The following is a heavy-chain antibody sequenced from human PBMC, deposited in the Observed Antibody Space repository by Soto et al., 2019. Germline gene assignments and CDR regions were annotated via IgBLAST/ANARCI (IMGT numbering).Heavy chain of an antibody. Sequence: GCCWIRKKKNPGKGLEWIGYIYYSGSTYYNPSLKSRVTISVDTSKNQFSLKLSSVTAADTAVYYCARASAGTYYGMDVWGQGPTGTLSS. D-gene: IGHD6-13*01. V-gene: IGHV4-31*02. J-gene: IGHJ6*02. CDR1: GCC. CDR2: IYYSGST. CDR3: ARASAGTYYGMDV.